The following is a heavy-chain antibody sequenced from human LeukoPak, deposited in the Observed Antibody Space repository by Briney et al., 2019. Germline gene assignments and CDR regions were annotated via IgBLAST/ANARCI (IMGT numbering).Heavy chain of an antibody. D-gene: IGHD3-3*01. J-gene: IGHJ5*02. CDR2: INTNTGNP. CDR3: ARDNFWSGYYSNWFDP. V-gene: IGHV7-4-1*02. CDR1: GYTFTSYA. Sequence: ASVKVSCKASGYTFTSYAMNWVRQAPGQGLEWMGWINTNTGNPTYAQGFTGRFVFSLDTSVSTAYLQISSLKAEDTAVYYCARDNFWSGYYSNWFDPWGQGTLVTVSS.